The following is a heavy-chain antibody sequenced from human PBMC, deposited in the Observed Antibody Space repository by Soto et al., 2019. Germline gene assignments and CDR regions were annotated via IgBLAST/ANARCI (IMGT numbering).Heavy chain of an antibody. V-gene: IGHV3-23*01. CDR2: ISGSGGST. Sequence: PGGSLRLSCAASGLTFSSYAMIWVRQAPGKGLEWVSAISGSGGSTYYADSVKGRFTISRDNSKNTLYLQMNSLRAEDTAVYYCAKGLQIGRFLEWLAPGYYGMDVWGQGTTVTVSS. D-gene: IGHD3-3*01. CDR3: AKGLQIGRFLEWLAPGYYGMDV. J-gene: IGHJ6*02. CDR1: GLTFSSYA.